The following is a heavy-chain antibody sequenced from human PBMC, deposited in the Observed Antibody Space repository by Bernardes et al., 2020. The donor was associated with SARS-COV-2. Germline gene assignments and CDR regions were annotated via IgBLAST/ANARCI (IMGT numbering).Heavy chain of an antibody. V-gene: IGHV4-59*08. CDR3: ARHFRSYQWLVHYWYLDL. Sequence: SESLSLTCTVSGGSISSYSWRWIRQPPGKGLEWIGYIYSSGGTNYNPSPKSRVTISVDTSKNQFSLKLSSVTAADTAVYDCARHFRSYQWLVHYWYLDLWGRGTLVTVSS. D-gene: IGHD6-19*01. CDR2: IYSSGGT. CDR1: GGSISSYS. J-gene: IGHJ2*01.